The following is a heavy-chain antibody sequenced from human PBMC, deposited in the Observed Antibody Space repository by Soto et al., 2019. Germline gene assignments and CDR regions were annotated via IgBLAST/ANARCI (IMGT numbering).Heavy chain of an antibody. D-gene: IGHD5-18*01. CDR2: IYYSGST. CDR3: AAGLPRDTAMVSPFDY. J-gene: IGHJ4*02. V-gene: IGHV4-59*08. CDR1: GGSISSYY. Sequence: PSETLSLTCTVSGGSISSYYWSWILQPPWKGLEWIGYIYYSGSTNYNPSLKSRVTISVDTSKNQFSLKLSSVTAADTAVYYCAAGLPRDTAMVSPFDYWGQGTLVTVSS.